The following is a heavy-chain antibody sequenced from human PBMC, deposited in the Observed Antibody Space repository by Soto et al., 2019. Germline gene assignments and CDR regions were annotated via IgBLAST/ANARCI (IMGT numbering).Heavy chain of an antibody. D-gene: IGHD6-13*01. Sequence: EVQLLESGGGLVQPGGSLRLSCSASGFTFSSYAMSWVRQAPGKGLEWVSAISGSGGSTYYADSVKGRFSISRDNSKNTLYLQMSSLTAEDTAVYYCANDMYSSSWSFYYYSMDVWGQGTTVTVSS. CDR1: GFTFSSYA. CDR3: ANDMYSSSWSFYYYSMDV. V-gene: IGHV3-23*01. J-gene: IGHJ6*02. CDR2: ISGSGGST.